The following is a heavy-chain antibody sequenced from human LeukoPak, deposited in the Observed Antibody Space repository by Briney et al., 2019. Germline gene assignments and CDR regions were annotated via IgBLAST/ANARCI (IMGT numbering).Heavy chain of an antibody. CDR1: GGSISSYY. V-gene: IGHV4-4*07. J-gene: IGHJ4*02. Sequence: PSETLSLTCTVSGGSISSYYWSWIRQPAGKGLEWIGRIYTSGSTNYNPSLKSRVTMLLDTAKNHISLKLTSVTAADTAIYFCARASETAMVTLWGQGTRVTVSS. CDR3: ARASETAMVTL. D-gene: IGHD5-18*01. CDR2: IYTSGST.